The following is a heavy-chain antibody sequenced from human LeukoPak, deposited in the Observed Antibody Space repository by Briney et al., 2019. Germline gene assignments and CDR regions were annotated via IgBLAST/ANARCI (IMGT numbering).Heavy chain of an antibody. J-gene: IGHJ4*02. CDR2: INPNSGGT. Sequence: ASVKVSCKASGYTFTGYYMHWVRQAPGQGLEWMGWINPNSGGTNYAQKFQGRVTMTRDTSISTAYMELSRLRSDDTAVYYCARDPYSSSSFYPGSFDYWGQGTLVTVSA. CDR3: ARDPYSSSSFYPGSFDY. CDR1: GYTFTGYY. V-gene: IGHV1-2*02. D-gene: IGHD6-6*01.